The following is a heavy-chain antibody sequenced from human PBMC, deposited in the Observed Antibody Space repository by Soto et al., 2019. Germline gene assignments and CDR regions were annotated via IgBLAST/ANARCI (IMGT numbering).Heavy chain of an antibody. J-gene: IGHJ5*02. CDR3: AHSYSSGVNWFDP. D-gene: IGHD6-19*01. CDR1: GYTFTSYA. Sequence: GASVKVSCKASGYTFTSYAMHWVRQAHGQRLEWMGWINAGNGNTKYSQKFQGRVTITRDTSASTAYMELSSLRSEDTAVYYCAHSYSSGVNWFDPWGQGTLVTVSS. CDR2: INAGNGNT. V-gene: IGHV1-3*01.